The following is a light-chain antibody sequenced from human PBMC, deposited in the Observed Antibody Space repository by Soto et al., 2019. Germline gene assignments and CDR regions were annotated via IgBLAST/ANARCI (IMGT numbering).Light chain of an antibody. Sequence: DIQMTQSPSSVSASVGDRVTITCRASQDISNWLAWYQQKPGKAPRLLIYAASTLQSGVPSRFSGSGSGTEFTLTITSLQPEDFAIYYCQQGNSFPRTFGQGTKLEI. V-gene: IGKV1D-12*01. CDR2: AAS. CDR1: QDISNW. J-gene: IGKJ2*01. CDR3: QQGNSFPRT.